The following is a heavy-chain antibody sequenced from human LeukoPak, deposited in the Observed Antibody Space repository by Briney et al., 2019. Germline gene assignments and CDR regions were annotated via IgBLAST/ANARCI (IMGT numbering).Heavy chain of an antibody. CDR1: GFTFSTYW. CDR3: AKDAPGYGAYDD. Sequence: GGSLRPSCAASGFTFSTYWMSWVRQAPGKGLEWVANIKEDGSKGYYGDSVKGRFTISRDNAKSSLFLQMNSLRAEDTAVYYCAKDAPGYGAYDDWGQGILVTVSS. CDR2: IKEDGSKG. J-gene: IGHJ4*02. D-gene: IGHD5-12*01. V-gene: IGHV3-7*01.